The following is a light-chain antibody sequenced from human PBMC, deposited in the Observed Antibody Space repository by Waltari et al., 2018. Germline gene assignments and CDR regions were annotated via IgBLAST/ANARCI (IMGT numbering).Light chain of an antibody. CDR1: QRISTY. Sequence: DIQMTQSPSSLSASVGDRVTITCRASQRISTYLNWYQKKPGESPKLLIYAASSLQSGVPSRFIGSGSGTDFTLTISSLQPEDFATYFCQQSYTPPSITFGQGTRLEIK. CDR2: AAS. J-gene: IGKJ5*01. CDR3: QQSYTPPSIT. V-gene: IGKV1-39*01.